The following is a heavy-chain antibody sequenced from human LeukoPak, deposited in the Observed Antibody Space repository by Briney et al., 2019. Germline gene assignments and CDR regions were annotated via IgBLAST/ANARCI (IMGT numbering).Heavy chain of an antibody. V-gene: IGHV3-23*01. CDR2: ISGSAVTT. J-gene: IGHJ6*03. Sequence: GGSLRLSCAAPGFTFSNYAMSWVRQAQGKGLEWVSAISGSAVTTYYGDSVKGRFTISRDNSKNTLYLQMNSLRAEDTAVYYCAKAFRGLREYYYYMDVWGKGTTVTVSS. CDR1: GFTFSNYA. CDR3: AKAFRGLREYYYYMDV. D-gene: IGHD3-16*01.